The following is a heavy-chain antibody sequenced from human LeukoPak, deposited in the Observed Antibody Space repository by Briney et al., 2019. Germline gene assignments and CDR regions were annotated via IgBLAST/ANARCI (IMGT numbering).Heavy chain of an antibody. CDR3: ARDLYDSSGYYLFDY. V-gene: IGHV3-21*01. D-gene: IGHD3-22*01. CDR2: ITSSSSYI. Sequence: GGSLRLSCAASGFTFSSYTMNWVRQAPGKGPEWVSSITSSSSYIYYADSVKGRFTISRDNAKNSLYLQMNSLRAEDTAVYYCARDLYDSSGYYLFDYWGQGTLVTVSS. J-gene: IGHJ4*02. CDR1: GFTFSSYT.